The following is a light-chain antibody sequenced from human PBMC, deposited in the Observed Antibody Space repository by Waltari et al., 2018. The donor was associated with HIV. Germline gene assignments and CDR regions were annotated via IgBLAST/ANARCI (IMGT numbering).Light chain of an antibody. J-gene: IGLJ2*01. CDR3: QVWDSSSDHHVV. CDR1: NIGSKS. CDR2: DYS. Sequence: SYVLTQPPSVSVAPGQTARITCGGNNIGSKSVHWYQQKPGQAPVLVVYDYSDRPSGIPERSSGSNSGNTATLTISRVEAGDEADYYCQVWDSSSDHHVVFGGGTKLTVL. V-gene: IGLV3-21*02.